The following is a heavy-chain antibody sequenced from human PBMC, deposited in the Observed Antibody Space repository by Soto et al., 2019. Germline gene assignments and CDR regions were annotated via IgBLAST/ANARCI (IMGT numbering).Heavy chain of an antibody. V-gene: IGHV3-43D*03. CDR1: GFDFDDFA. CDR2: TNSDGTDS. CDR3: AKALYYYDSSPLDH. Sequence: ESGGGEIQTGGSLRLSCAAAGFDFDDFAMHWVRQPPGKGLEWVSLTNSDGTDSYYMDSVRGRFTISRDNGKNSLYLQMDRLRPEDTALYFCAKALYYYDSSPLDHGGQGNLVSVSS. D-gene: IGHD3-22*01. J-gene: IGHJ4*02.